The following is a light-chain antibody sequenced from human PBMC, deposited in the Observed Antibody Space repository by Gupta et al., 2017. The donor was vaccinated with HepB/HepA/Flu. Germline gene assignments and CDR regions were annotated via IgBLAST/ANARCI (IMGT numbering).Light chain of an antibody. J-gene: IGLJ2*01. CDR2: VTSDGSH. V-gene: IGLV4-69*01. Sequence: QLXLXQXXXXXAXLGXXVXXXCTLSSAHSTYAIAWHQQQPEKGFRYLMRVTSDGSHTKGDGIPDRFSGSSFGAERYLTISSLQPEDDGDYYCQTWGTAIHWTFGGGTKLTVL. CDR3: QTWGTAIHWT. CDR1: SAHSTYA.